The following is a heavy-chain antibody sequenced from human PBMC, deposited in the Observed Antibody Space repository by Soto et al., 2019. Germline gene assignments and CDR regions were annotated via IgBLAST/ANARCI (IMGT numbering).Heavy chain of an antibody. CDR1: GYTFTGYH. CDR3: ARDLSPAEENWNDAYNYFDP. D-gene: IGHD1-1*01. CDR2: INPNSGGT. V-gene: IGHV1-2*02. Sequence: ASVKVSCKASGYTFTGYHMHWVRQAPGQGLECMGWINPNSGGTNHAQKFQGRVTMTRDTSISTAYMELSRLRSDDTAVYYCARDLSPAEENWNDAYNYFDPWGQGTLVTVSS. J-gene: IGHJ5*02.